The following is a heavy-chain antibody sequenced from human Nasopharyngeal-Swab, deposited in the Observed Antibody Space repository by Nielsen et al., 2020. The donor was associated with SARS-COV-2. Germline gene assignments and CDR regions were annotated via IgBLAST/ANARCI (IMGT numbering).Heavy chain of an antibody. D-gene: IGHD6-13*01. CDR1: GGSFSGYY. CDR3: ARGGAAAGTGVWWFDP. V-gene: IGHV4-34*01. CDR2: INHSGST. J-gene: IGHJ5*02. Sequence: SETLSLTCAVYGGSFSGYYWSWIRQPPGKGLEWIGEINHSGSTNYNPSLKSRATISVDTSKNQFSLKLSSVTAADTAVYYCARGGAAAGTGVWWFDPWGQGTLVTVSS.